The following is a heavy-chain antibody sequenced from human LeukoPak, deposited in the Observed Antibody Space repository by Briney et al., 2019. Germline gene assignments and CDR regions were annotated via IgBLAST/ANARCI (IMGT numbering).Heavy chain of an antibody. CDR1: GYTFTGYY. V-gene: IGHV1-2*06. D-gene: IGHD2-21*02. CDR2: INPNSGGT. CDR3: ARGDSDYYYYGMDV. Sequence: ASVKVSCKASGYTFTGYYMHWVRQAPGQGLEWMGRINPNSGGTNYAHTFQGRVTISREKSISTAYMELSSLRSDDTAVYYCARGDSDYYYYGMDVWGQGTTVTVSS. J-gene: IGHJ6*02.